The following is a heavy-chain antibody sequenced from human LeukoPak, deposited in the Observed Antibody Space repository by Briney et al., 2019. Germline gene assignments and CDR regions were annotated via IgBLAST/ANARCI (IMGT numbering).Heavy chain of an antibody. D-gene: IGHD3-3*01. Sequence: ASVKVSCKASGYTFTSYGISWVRQAPGQGLEWMGWISAYNGNTNYAQKLQGRVTMTTDTSTSTAYMELRSLRSDDTAVYYCARDRGYDFWSGWTPVDYWGQGTLVIVSS. CDR2: ISAYNGNT. J-gene: IGHJ4*02. V-gene: IGHV1-18*01. CDR1: GYTFTSYG. CDR3: ARDRGYDFWSGWTPVDY.